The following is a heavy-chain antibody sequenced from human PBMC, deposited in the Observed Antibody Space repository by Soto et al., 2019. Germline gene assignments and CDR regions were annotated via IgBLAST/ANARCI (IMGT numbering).Heavy chain of an antibody. CDR1: GFTFDDYA. D-gene: IGHD6-19*01. Sequence: EVQLVESGGGLVQPGRSLRLSCAASGFTFDDYAMHWVRQAPGKGLEWVSGISWNSGSIGYADSVKGRFTISRDNAKNSLYLQMNSLRAVDTALYYCAKDRGLVLSFYFDYWGQGTLVNVSS. CDR2: ISWNSGSI. V-gene: IGHV3-9*01. J-gene: IGHJ4*02. CDR3: AKDRGLVLSFYFDY.